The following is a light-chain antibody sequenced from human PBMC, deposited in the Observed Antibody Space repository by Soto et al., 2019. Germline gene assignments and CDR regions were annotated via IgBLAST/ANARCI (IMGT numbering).Light chain of an antibody. J-gene: IGKJ4*01. CDR1: QGIGDT. V-gene: IGKV3-15*01. Sequence: VSRGVIENLSCRASQGIGDTLAWYQHKPGQTPRLLIYDTSARATGVPARFSGIMSGPECTLTSYGLQADHFTISSYQRYNNPAFPFGGGTKVEIK. CDR2: DTS. CDR3: QRYNNPAFP.